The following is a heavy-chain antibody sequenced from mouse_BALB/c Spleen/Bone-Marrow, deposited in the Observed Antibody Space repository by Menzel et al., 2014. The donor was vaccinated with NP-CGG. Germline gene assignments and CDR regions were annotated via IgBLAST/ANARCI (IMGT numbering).Heavy chain of an antibody. CDR1: GYTFINYW. J-gene: IGHJ4*01. V-gene: IGHV1-7*01. D-gene: IGHD2-1*01. Sequence: VKVVESGAEPAKPGASVKMSCKAFGYTFINYWIHWVKQRPGQGLEWIGYINPSTAYTAYNQKFQDKTTLTADKSSSTAYMQLSSLTSEDSAVYYCARGNYEAMDYWGQGTSVTVSS. CDR2: INPSTAYT. CDR3: ARGNYEAMDY.